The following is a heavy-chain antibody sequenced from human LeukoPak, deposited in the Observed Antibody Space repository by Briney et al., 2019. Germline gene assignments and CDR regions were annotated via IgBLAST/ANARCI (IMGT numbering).Heavy chain of an antibody. CDR3: ARVGRAYDILTGYYHNWFDP. D-gene: IGHD3-9*01. CDR1: GVSISSGGYY. CDR2: IYYSGST. Sequence: SETLSLTCTVSGVSISSGGYYWSWIRQHPGKGLEWIGYIYYSGSTYYNPSLKSRVTISVDTSKNQFSLKLSSVTAADTAVYYCARVGRAYDILTGYYHNWFDPWGQGTLVTVSS. J-gene: IGHJ5*02. V-gene: IGHV4-30-4*08.